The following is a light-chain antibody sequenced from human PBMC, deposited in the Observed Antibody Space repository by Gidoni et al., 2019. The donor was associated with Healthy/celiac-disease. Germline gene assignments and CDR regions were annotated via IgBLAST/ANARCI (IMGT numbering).Light chain of an antibody. CDR1: QSISSW. Sequence: IQITPSPSTLSASVGDRVTSTCRASQSISSWLAWYQQKPGKAPKRMIYKASSLERGVPSRFSGSGSGTEFTLTISSLQPDDFATYYCKQYNSYSTFGQGTKVEIK. CDR2: KAS. V-gene: IGKV1-5*03. J-gene: IGKJ1*01. CDR3: KQYNSYST.